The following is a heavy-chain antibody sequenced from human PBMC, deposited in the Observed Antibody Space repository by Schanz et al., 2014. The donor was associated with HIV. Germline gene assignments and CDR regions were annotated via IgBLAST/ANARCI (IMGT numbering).Heavy chain of an antibody. CDR2: MNPNSGNT. J-gene: IGHJ4*02. CDR3: ARPTRGIGYCTNGVCYGEDH. D-gene: IGHD2-8*01. CDR1: GGTLISTYG. V-gene: IGHV1-8*02. Sequence: QVKLVQSGAEVKRPGSTVKVSCTASGGTLISTYGFSWVRQATGQGLEWMGWMNPNSGNTGYAQKFQGRVTMTRNTSISTAYMELNSLRTEDTAMYHCARPTRGIGYCTNGVCYGEDHWGQGTLVTVSS.